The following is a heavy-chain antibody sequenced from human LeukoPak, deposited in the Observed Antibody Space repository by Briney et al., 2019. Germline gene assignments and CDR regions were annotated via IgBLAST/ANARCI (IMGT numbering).Heavy chain of an antibody. V-gene: IGHV1-46*01. D-gene: IGHD3-9*01. CDR3: ARGGLGRYFDWLLDAFDI. CDR2: INPSGGST. CDR1: GYTFTSYY. Sequence: ASVKVSCKASGYTFTSYYMHWVRQAPGQGLEWMGIINPSGGSTSYAQKLQGRVTMTTDTSTSTAYMELRSLRSDDTAVYYCARGGLGRYFDWLLDAFDIWGQGTMVTVSS. J-gene: IGHJ3*02.